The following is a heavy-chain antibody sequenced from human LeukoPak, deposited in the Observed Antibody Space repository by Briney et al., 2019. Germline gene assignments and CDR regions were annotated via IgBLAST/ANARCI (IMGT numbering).Heavy chain of an antibody. CDR2: ISISGVGT. CDR1: RFTFSSYA. V-gene: IGHV3-23*01. CDR3: ARRGLIAARPTGFDY. D-gene: IGHD6-13*01. Sequence: GGSLRLSCAASRFTFSSYAMSWVRQAPGKGLEWVSAISISGVGTYYADSVKGRFTISRDNSKNTLYLQMNSLRAEDKAVYYCARRGLIAARPTGFDYWGQGTLVTVSS. J-gene: IGHJ4*02.